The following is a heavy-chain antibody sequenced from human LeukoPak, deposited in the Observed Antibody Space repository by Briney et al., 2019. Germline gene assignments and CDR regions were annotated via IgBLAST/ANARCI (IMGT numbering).Heavy chain of an antibody. CDR3: ARSRGIAVAGTLSSFDY. V-gene: IGHV4-59*08. CDR2: IYYSGST. J-gene: IGHJ4*02. Sequence: SETLSLTCTVSGGSISSHYWSWIRQPPGKGLEWIGYIYYSGSTNYNPSLKSRVTISVDTSKNQFSLKLSSVTAADTAVYYCARSRGIAVAGTLSSFDYWGQGTLVTVSS. D-gene: IGHD6-19*01. CDR1: GGSISSHY.